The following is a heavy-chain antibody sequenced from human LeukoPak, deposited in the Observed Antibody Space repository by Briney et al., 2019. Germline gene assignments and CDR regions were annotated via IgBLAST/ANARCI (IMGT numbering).Heavy chain of an antibody. CDR2: IYYSGST. CDR3: ARAPYSRGWYYFDS. D-gene: IGHD6-19*01. Sequence: SETLSLTCTVSGGSITSFYWSWIRQPPGKGLEWIGYIYYSGSTNYNPSLKSRVTISVDTSKNQFSLRLTSATAADTAVYYCARAPYSRGWYYFDSWGQGTLVTVSS. V-gene: IGHV4-59*01. J-gene: IGHJ4*02. CDR1: GGSITSFY.